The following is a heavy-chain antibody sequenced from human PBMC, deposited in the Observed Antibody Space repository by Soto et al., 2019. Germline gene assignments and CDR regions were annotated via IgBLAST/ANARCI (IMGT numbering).Heavy chain of an antibody. V-gene: IGHV1-8*01. D-gene: IGHD3-3*01. CDR3: ARGGYFDYWRSYLGYDGFDI. J-gene: IGHJ3*02. CDR1: GYTFTSYD. CDR2: MNPNSGNT. Sequence: ASVKVSCKASGYTFTSYDINWVRQATGQGLEWMGWMNPNSGNTGYAQKFQGRVTMTRNTSISTAYMELSSPRSEDTAVYYCARGGYFDYWRSYLGYDGFDIWGQGTMVTVSS.